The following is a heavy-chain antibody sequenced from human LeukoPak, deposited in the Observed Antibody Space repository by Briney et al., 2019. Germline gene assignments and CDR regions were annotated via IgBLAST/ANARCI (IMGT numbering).Heavy chain of an antibody. D-gene: IGHD3-22*01. CDR3: AREKGAYYYDSSGFHFDY. CDR1: GGTFSSYA. CDR2: IIPILGIA. V-gene: IGHV1-69*04. J-gene: IGHJ4*02. Sequence: GASVKVSCKASGGTFSSYAISWVRQAPGQGLEWMGRIIPILGIANYAQKFQGRVTITADKSTSTAYMELCSLRSEDTAVYYCAREKGAYYYDSSGFHFDYWGQGTLVTVSS.